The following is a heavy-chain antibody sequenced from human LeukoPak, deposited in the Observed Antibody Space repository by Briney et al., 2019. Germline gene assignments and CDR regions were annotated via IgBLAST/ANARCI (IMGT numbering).Heavy chain of an antibody. CDR2: ISYDGSNK. D-gene: IGHD6-13*01. Sequence: TGGSLRLSCAASGFTFSSYAMPWVRQAPGKGLEWVAVISYDGSNKYYADSVKGRFTISRDNSKNTLYLQMNSLRAEDTAVYYCAREEIAAAAWFDPWGQGTLVTVSS. CDR1: GFTFSSYA. CDR3: AREEIAAAAWFDP. V-gene: IGHV3-30-3*01. J-gene: IGHJ5*02.